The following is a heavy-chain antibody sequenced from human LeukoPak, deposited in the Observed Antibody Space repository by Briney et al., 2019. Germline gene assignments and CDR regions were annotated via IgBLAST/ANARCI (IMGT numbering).Heavy chain of an antibody. CDR1: GFTVSSNY. D-gene: IGHD5-24*01. CDR2: IYIGGST. CDR3: ANGRDGYNGSPRDY. Sequence: SGGSLRLSCAAAGFTVSSNYMSWVRQAPGKGLEWVSVIYIGGSTYYADSVKGRFTISRDNAKNSLYLQMNSLRAEDMPLYYCANGRDGYNGSPRDYWGQGTLVTVSS. J-gene: IGHJ4*02. V-gene: IGHV3-53*05.